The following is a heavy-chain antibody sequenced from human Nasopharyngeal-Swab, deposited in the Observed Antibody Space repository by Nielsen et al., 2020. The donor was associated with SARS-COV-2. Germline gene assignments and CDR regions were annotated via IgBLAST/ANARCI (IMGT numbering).Heavy chain of an antibody. V-gene: IGHV4-61*02. CDR2: IYTSGST. CDR3: GRGALGWFDP. D-gene: IGHD3-10*01. Sequence: SETLSLTCTVSGVSISSGSYYWSWIRQPAGKGLEWIGRIYTSGSTNYNPSLKSRVTISVDTSKNQFSLKLSSVTAADTAVYYCGRGALGWFDPWGQGTLVTVSS. J-gene: IGHJ5*02. CDR1: GVSISSGSYY.